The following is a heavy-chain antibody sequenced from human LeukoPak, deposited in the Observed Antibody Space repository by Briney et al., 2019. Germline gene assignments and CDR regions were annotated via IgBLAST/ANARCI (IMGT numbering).Heavy chain of an antibody. J-gene: IGHJ4*02. Sequence: SETLSLTCTVSGGSISSYYWSWIRQPPGKGLEWIGYIYYSGSTNYNPSLKSRVTISVDTSKNQFSLKLSSVTAADTAVYYCARGGGSSYGRFDYWGQGTLVTVSS. V-gene: IGHV4-59*01. D-gene: IGHD5-18*01. CDR3: ARGGGSSYGRFDY. CDR1: GGSISSYY. CDR2: IYYSGST.